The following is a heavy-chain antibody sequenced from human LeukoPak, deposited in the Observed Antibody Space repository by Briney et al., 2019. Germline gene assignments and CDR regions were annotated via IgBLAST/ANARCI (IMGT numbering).Heavy chain of an antibody. D-gene: IGHD6-13*01. V-gene: IGHV3-21*01. CDR2: ISSSSSYI. J-gene: IGHJ4*02. CDR1: GFTFSSYS. Sequence: PGGSLRLSCAASGFTFSSYSMNWVRQAPGKGLEWVSSISSSSSYIYYADSVKGRFTISRDNAKNSLYLQMNSLRAEDTAVYYCARAAAAGTEQLDYWGQGTLVTVSS. CDR3: ARAAAAGTEQLDY.